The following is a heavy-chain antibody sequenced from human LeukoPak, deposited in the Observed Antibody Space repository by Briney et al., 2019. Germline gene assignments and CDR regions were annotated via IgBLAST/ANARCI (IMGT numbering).Heavy chain of an antibody. CDR1: GYTFTSYY. CDR2: INPSGGST. V-gene: IGHV1-46*01. J-gene: IGHJ5*02. Sequence: GASVKVSCKASGYTFTSYYMHWVRQAPGQGLERMGIINPSGGSTSYAQKFQGRVTMTRDTSTSTVYMELSSLRSEDTAVYYCARGGDYDFWSGYYNLNWFDPWGQGTLVTVSS. D-gene: IGHD3-3*01. CDR3: ARGGDYDFWSGYYNLNWFDP.